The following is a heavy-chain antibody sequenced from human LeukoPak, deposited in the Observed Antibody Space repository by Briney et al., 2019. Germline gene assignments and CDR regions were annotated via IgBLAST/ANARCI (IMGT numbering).Heavy chain of an antibody. CDR1: GDSVSSSSSA. CDR3: ARNLRPDFDY. Sequence: SQTLSLTCAISGDSVSSSSSAWSWIRQSPSRGLEWLGRTYYRSKWHNDYAESVKSRITINPDTSKNEFSLQLNSVTPEDTAVYYCARNLRPDFDYWGKGTLVTVSS. V-gene: IGHV6-1*01. CDR2: TYYRSKWHN. J-gene: IGHJ4*02.